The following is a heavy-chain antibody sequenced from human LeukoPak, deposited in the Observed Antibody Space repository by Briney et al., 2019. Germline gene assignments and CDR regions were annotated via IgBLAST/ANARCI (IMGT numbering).Heavy chain of an antibody. V-gene: IGHV4-39*01. D-gene: IGHD6-6*01. Sequence: SETLSLTCTVSGGSISSSSYYWGWIRQPPGKGLEWIGSIYYSGSTYYNPPLKSRVTISVDTSKNQFSLKLSSVTAADTAVYYCARRRSSSFFDYWGQGTLVTVSS. J-gene: IGHJ4*02. CDR2: IYYSGST. CDR3: ARRRSSSFFDY. CDR1: GGSISSSSYY.